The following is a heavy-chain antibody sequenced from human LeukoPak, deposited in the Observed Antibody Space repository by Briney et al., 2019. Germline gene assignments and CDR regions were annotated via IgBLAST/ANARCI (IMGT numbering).Heavy chain of an antibody. J-gene: IGHJ5*02. CDR1: GYSISSGYY. CDR3: ARAYFSSWYMNWFDP. V-gene: IGHV4-38-2*02. Sequence: SETLSLTCTVSGYSISSGYYWGWIRQPPGKGLEWIGSIYPSGSTYYYPSLKRRVTISLDTSKNQFSLKLSSVTAADTAVYYCARAYFSSWYMNWFDPWGQGTLVTVSS. CDR2: IYPSGST. D-gene: IGHD6-13*01.